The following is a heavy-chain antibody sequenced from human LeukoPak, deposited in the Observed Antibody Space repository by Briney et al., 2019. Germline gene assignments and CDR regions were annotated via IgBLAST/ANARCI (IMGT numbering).Heavy chain of an antibody. Sequence: SETLSLTCTVSGGSISSYYWSWIRQPPGKGLEWIGIIYYSGSTNYNPSLKSRVTISVDTSKNQFSLKLSSVTAADTAVYYCARGNRDAYSYGRPYYFDYWGQGTLVTVSS. CDR3: ARGNRDAYSYGRPYYFDY. CDR2: IYYSGST. J-gene: IGHJ4*02. V-gene: IGHV4-59*01. D-gene: IGHD5-18*01. CDR1: GGSISSYY.